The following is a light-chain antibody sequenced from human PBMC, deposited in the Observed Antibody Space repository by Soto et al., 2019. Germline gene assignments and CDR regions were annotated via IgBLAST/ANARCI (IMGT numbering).Light chain of an antibody. CDR1: QSFLDSSNNKNY. Sequence: DIVMTQSPDSLAVSLGESATINCKSSQSFLDSSNNKNYIAWYQQKPGQPPKLLIYWASTRESGVPDRFSGSGSGTDFTLTISTLQAEDVAIYHCQQYFTTPITFGQGTRLEIK. J-gene: IGKJ5*01. CDR3: QQYFTTPIT. CDR2: WAS. V-gene: IGKV4-1*01.